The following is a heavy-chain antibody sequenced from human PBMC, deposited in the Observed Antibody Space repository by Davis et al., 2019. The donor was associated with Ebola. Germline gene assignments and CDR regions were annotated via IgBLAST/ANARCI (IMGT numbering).Heavy chain of an antibody. J-gene: IGHJ3*02. V-gene: IGHV4-34*01. Sequence: MPSETLSLTCGVFGGSFSGYYWTWIRQSPGKGLEWLGEINEGGYTNYNPSLRSRVTISVDTSRNQFSLKLSSATAADTAVYYCARPWYSGTYYDAYDIWGQGTMVAVSS. D-gene: IGHD1-26*01. CDR3: ARPWYSGTYYDAYDI. CDR1: GGSFSGYY. CDR2: INEGGYT.